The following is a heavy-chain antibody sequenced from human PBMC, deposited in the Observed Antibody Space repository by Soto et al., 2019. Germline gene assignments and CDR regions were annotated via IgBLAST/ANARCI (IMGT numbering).Heavy chain of an antibody. CDR2: IYYSGST. Sequence: SETLSLTCTVSGGSISSYYWSWIRQPPGKGLEWIGYIYYSGSTNYNPSLKSRVTISVDTSKNQFSLKLSSVTAADTAVYYCASRTVTTDHFDYWGQGTLVTVSS. CDR3: ASRTVTTDHFDY. V-gene: IGHV4-59*01. CDR1: GGSISSYY. D-gene: IGHD4-17*01. J-gene: IGHJ4*02.